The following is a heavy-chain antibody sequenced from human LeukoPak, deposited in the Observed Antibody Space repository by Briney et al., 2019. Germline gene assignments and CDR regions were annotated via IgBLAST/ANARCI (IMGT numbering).Heavy chain of an antibody. J-gene: IGHJ5*02. Sequence: SGTLSLTCAVSGGSISSSNWWSWVRQPPGKGLEWIGEIYHSGSTNYNPSLRSRVTISVDKSKNQFSLKLSSVTAADTAVYYCAREMVRGVIRWFDPWGQGTLVTVSS. CDR2: IYHSGST. CDR1: GGSISSSNW. D-gene: IGHD3-10*01. V-gene: IGHV4-4*02. CDR3: AREMVRGVIRWFDP.